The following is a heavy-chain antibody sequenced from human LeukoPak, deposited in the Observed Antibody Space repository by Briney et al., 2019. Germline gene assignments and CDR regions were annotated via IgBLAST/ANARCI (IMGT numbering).Heavy chain of an antibody. Sequence: ASVKVSCKASGYTFTGYYMRWVRQAPGQGLEWMGWINPNSGGTNYAQKFQGRVTMTRDTSISTAYMELSRLRSDDTAVYYCARVLRLGELSLNYWGQGTLVTVSS. J-gene: IGHJ4*02. V-gene: IGHV1-2*02. CDR3: ARVLRLGELSLNY. CDR1: GYTFTGYY. CDR2: INPNSGGT. D-gene: IGHD3-16*02.